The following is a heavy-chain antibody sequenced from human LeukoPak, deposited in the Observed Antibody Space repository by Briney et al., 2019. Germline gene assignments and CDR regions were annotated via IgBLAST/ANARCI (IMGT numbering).Heavy chain of an antibody. D-gene: IGHD3-16*02. J-gene: IGHJ4*02. Sequence: PGGSLRLSCAASGFTFSNYAMSWVRQAPGKGLKWVSAISGSGGSTYYADSVKGRFTISRDNSKNTLYLQMNSLRAEDTAVYFCAKDRDYVWGGYRYMGSFDYWGQGTLVTVSS. CDR1: GFTFSNYA. V-gene: IGHV3-23*01. CDR2: ISGSGGST. CDR3: AKDRDYVWGGYRYMGSFDY.